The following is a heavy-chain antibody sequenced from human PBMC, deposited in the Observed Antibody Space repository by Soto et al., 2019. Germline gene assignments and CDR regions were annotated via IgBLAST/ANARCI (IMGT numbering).Heavy chain of an antibody. CDR2: IYYSGST. CDR3: ARVDYYGSGSYYSSWFDP. Sequence: PSETLSLTCFVSGYSITAGGYYWGWIRQPPGKGLEWIGSIYYSGSTYYNPSLKSRVTISVDTSKNQFSLKLSSVTAADTAVYYCARVDYYGSGSYYSSWFDPWGQGTLVTVSS. V-gene: IGHV4-39*01. CDR1: GYSITAGGYY. J-gene: IGHJ5*02. D-gene: IGHD3-10*01.